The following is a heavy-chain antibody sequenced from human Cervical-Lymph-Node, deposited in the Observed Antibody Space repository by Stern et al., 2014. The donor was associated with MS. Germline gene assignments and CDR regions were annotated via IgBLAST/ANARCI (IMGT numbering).Heavy chain of an antibody. Sequence: QVQLQESGPGLVKPSETLSLTCTVSGGSITNRDYWGWIRQSPGKGLEWIGSVYYSGITYYRPSLKSRATISIDTSRNQFFLRLTPWTATDTAVYFCARGVTAVTNYVPNWCFDLWGRGTLVTVSS. CDR2: VYYSGIT. CDR3: ARGVTAVTNYVPNWCFDL. J-gene: IGHJ2*01. CDR1: GGSITNRDY. D-gene: IGHD4-11*01. V-gene: IGHV4-39*02.